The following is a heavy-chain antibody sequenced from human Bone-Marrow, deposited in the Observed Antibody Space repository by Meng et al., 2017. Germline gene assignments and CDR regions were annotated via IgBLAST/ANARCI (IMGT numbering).Heavy chain of an antibody. CDR3: ARAQVYYYGSGSYYNSPFDP. CDR2: IYYSGST. Sequence: SETLSLTCTVSGGSISSGGYYWSWIRQHPGKGLEWIGYIYYSGSTYYNPSLKSRVTISVDTSKNQFSLKLSSVTAADTAVYYCARAQVYYYGSGSYYNSPFDPWGQGTLVTVSS. V-gene: IGHV4-31*03. J-gene: IGHJ5*02. CDR1: GGSISSGGYY. D-gene: IGHD3-10*01.